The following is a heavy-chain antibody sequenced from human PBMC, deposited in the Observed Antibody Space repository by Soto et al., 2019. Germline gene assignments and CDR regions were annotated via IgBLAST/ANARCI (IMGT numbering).Heavy chain of an antibody. V-gene: IGHV3-30*18. CDR1: GFTFSSYG. J-gene: IGHJ4*02. CDR2: ISYDGSNK. CDR3: AKGPVEIVATISPLWARNEGFDY. D-gene: IGHD5-12*01. Sequence: GGSLRLSCAASGFTFSSYGMHWVRQAPGKGLEWVAVISYDGSNKYYADSVKGRFTISRDNSKNTLYLQMNSLRAEDTAVYYCAKGPVEIVATISPLWARNEGFDYWGQGTLVTVSS.